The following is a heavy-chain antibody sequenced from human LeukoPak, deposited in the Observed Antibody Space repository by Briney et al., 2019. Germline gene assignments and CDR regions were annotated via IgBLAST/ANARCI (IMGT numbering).Heavy chain of an antibody. Sequence: SSETLSLTCTVSSGSINSGDYYWSWIRQPAGKGLEWIGRIYSSGNTNYSPSLKSRVTISIGTSKNQFSLRLSSVTAADTAVYYCARVYRRDGYNFDGFDIWGQGTTVTVSS. CDR1: SGSINSGDYY. D-gene: IGHD5-24*01. CDR3: ARVYRRDGYNFDGFDI. V-gene: IGHV4-61*02. CDR2: IYSSGNT. J-gene: IGHJ3*02.